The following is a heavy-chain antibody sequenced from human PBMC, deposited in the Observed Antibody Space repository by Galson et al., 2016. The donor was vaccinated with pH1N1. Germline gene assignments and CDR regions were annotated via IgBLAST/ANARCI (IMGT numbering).Heavy chain of an antibody. CDR3: ARWRSTLGVTGFDL. CDR1: GYTFTKYY. CDR2: INPSGGNT. D-gene: IGHD3-10*01. Sequence: SVKVSCKASGYTFTKYYMHWVRQAPGQGLEWMGIINPSGGNTVYAEKFQGRVTLTSDTSTSIAYMDLSNLSSDDTAVYYCARWRSTLGVTGFDLWGQGTLGTVSA. V-gene: IGHV1-46*03. J-gene: IGHJ4*02.